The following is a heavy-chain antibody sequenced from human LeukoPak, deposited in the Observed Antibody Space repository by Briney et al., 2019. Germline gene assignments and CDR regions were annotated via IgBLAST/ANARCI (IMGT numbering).Heavy chain of an antibody. V-gene: IGHV3-64*01. J-gene: IGHJ4*02. CDR3: AKATYGSGSYHFDY. CDR1: GFTFSSYA. Sequence: GGSLRLSCAASGFTFSSYAMHWVRQAPGKGLEYVSAISSNGGSTYYANSVKGGFTISRDNSKNTLYLQMGSLRAEDTAVYYCAKATYGSGSYHFDYWGQGTLVTVSS. D-gene: IGHD3-10*01. CDR2: ISSNGGST.